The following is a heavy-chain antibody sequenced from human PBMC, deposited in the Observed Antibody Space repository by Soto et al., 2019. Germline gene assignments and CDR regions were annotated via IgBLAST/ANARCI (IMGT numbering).Heavy chain of an antibody. V-gene: IGHV3-30*18. CDR3: AKDVYGLLFRGGFDY. Sequence: QVQLVESGGGVVQPGRSLRLSCAASGFTFSSYGMHWVRQAPGKGLEWVAVISYDGSNKYYADSVKGRFTISRDNSKNTLYLQMNSLRAEDTAVYYCAKDVYGLLFRGGFDYWGQGTLVTVSS. D-gene: IGHD2-21*01. CDR2: ISYDGSNK. J-gene: IGHJ4*02. CDR1: GFTFSSYG.